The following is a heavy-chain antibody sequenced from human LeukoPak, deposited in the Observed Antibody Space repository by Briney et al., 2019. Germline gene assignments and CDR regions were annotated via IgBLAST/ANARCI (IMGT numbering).Heavy chain of an antibody. J-gene: IGHJ4*02. D-gene: IGHD6-13*01. CDR3: ARARIGWYSSTLPY. CDR1: GYTFTDHY. Sequence: GASVKVSCKASGYTFTDHYMHWVRQAPGQGLEWMGWINPDSGGTNYAPKFQGRVTMTRDTSIRAAYMELSRLRSDDTAVYYCARARIGWYSSTLPYWGQGTLVTVSS. V-gene: IGHV1-2*02. CDR2: INPDSGGT.